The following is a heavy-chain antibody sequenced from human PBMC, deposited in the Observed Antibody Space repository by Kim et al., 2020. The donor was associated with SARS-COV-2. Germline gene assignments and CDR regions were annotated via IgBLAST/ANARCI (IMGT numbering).Heavy chain of an antibody. CDR1: GGSFSGYY. D-gene: IGHD5-12*01. V-gene: IGHV4-34*01. Sequence: SETLSLTCAVYGGSFSGYYWSWIRQPPGKGLEWIGEINHSGSTNYNPSLKSRVTISVDTSKNQFSLKLSSVTAADTAVYYCARFAATIGSYYYYGMDVWGQGTTVTVSS. CDR2: INHSGST. J-gene: IGHJ6*02. CDR3: ARFAATIGSYYYYGMDV.